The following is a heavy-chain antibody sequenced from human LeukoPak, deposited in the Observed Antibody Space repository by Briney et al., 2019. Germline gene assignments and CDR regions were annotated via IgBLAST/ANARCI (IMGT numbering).Heavy chain of an antibody. Sequence: GGSLRLSCAASGFTFDDYGMSWVRQAPGKGLEWVSGINWNGDSTGYVDSVKGRFTISRDNAKNSLYLQMNSLRAEDTAVYYCARDWLVGATPPYYFDYWGQGTLVTVSS. CDR1: GFTFDDYG. D-gene: IGHD1-26*01. CDR3: ARDWLVGATPPYYFDY. V-gene: IGHV3-20*04. CDR2: INWNGDST. J-gene: IGHJ4*02.